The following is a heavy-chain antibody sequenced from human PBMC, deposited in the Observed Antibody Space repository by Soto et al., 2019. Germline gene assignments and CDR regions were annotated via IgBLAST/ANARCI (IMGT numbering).Heavy chain of an antibody. D-gene: IGHD5-12*01. CDR2: FDPEDGET. V-gene: IGHV1-24*01. CDR3: ATAGLLLRRGYSGYDWVDY. CDR1: GYTLTELS. Sequence: ASVKVSCKVSGYTLTELSMHWVRQAPGKGLEWMGGFDPEDGETIYAQKFQGRVTMTEDTSTDTAYMELSSLRSEDTAVYYCATAGLLLRRGYSGYDWVDYWGQGTLVTVSS. J-gene: IGHJ4*02.